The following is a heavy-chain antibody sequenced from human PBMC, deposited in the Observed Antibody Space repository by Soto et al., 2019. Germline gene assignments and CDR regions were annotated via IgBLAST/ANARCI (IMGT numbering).Heavy chain of an antibody. CDR3: ARGGMAARHFDY. CDR1: GGSFSGYY. Sequence: SETLSLTCAVYGGSFSGYYWSWIRQPPGKGLEWIGEINHSGSTNYNPSLKSRVTISIDTSKNQFSLKLTSVTAADTSVYFCARGGMAARHFDYWGQGTLVTVSS. D-gene: IGHD6-6*01. J-gene: IGHJ4*02. CDR2: INHSGST. V-gene: IGHV4-34*01.